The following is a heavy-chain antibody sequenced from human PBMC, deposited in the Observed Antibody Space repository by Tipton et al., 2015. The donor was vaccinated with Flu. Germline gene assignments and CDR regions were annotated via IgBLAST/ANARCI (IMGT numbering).Heavy chain of an antibody. Sequence: QLVQSGAELKKPGESLKISCKGSGFSFISYWIAWVRQVPGKGLEWMGIIYPGDSDIRYSPSFQGQVTISVDKSINIAYLQWSSLRASDTAIYYCARVRELREIWFDPWGQGTLVTVSS. J-gene: IGHJ5*02. V-gene: IGHV5-51*03. CDR1: GFSFISYW. D-gene: IGHD1-7*01. CDR2: IYPGDSDI. CDR3: ARVRELREIWFDP.